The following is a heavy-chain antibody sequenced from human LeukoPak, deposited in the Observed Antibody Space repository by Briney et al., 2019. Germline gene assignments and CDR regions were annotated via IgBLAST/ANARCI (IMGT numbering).Heavy chain of an antibody. Sequence: GGSLRLSCAASGFTFSGYWMHWVRQVAGKGLVWVSRISDDGSSTTSTIYADSVEGRFTISRDNAKNTLYLQMNSLRAEDTAVYYCTRDRGHGFDFDIWGQGTTVTVSS. CDR1: GFTFSGYW. J-gene: IGHJ3*02. CDR3: TRDRGHGFDFDI. V-gene: IGHV3-74*01. CDR2: ISDDGSSTTST. D-gene: IGHD3-10*01.